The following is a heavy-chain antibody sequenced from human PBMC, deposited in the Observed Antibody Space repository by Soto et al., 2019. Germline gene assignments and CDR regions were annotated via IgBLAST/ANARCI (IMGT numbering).Heavy chain of an antibody. V-gene: IGHV4-31*03. CDR1: GGSISSGGYY. CDR3: ARGHLYSSSSLDAFDI. CDR2: IYYSGST. J-gene: IGHJ3*02. D-gene: IGHD6-6*01. Sequence: QVQLQESGPGLVKPSQTLSLTCTVSGGSISSGGYYWSWIRQHPRKGLEWIGYIYYSGSTYYNPSLKSRVTISVDTSKNQFSLKLSSVTAADTAVYYCARGHLYSSSSLDAFDIWGQGTMVTVSS.